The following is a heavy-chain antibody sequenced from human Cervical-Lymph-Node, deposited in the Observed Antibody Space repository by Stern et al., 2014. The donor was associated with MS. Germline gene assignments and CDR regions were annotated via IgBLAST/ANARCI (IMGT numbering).Heavy chain of an antibody. V-gene: IGHV3-33*01. CDR2: LWNDGSNK. J-gene: IGHJ5*02. CDR3: ARESTTVTMYDWFDP. CDR1: GFTFSSYG. D-gene: IGHD4-17*01. Sequence: VQLVESGGGVVQPGRSLRLSCAASGFTFSSYGMHWIRQAPGKGLEWVAVLWNDGSNKYYADSVKGRFTIARDNFKNTLYLQMNSLRADDTAVYYCARESTTVTMYDWFDPWGQGTLVTVSS.